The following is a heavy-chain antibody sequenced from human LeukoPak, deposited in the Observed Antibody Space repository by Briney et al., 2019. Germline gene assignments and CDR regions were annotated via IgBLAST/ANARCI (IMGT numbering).Heavy chain of an antibody. CDR2: IYYSGTT. D-gene: IGHD5-12*01. V-gene: IGHV4-39*01. CDR1: GVSMSSGTYY. Sequence: SETLSLTCTVSGVSMSSGTYYWGWIRQPPGKGLEWIGTIYYSGTTYYNPSLKSRVTISIDTSKNQFSLKLSSVTAADTAVYYCASTPLGATRPFDYWGQGTLVTVSS. J-gene: IGHJ4*02. CDR3: ASTPLGATRPFDY.